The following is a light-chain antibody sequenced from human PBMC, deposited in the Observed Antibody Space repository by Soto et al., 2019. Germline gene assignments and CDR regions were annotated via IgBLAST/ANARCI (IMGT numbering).Light chain of an antibody. CDR2: GAS. J-gene: IGKJ4*01. CDR3: QQYDNLPLT. Sequence: DIQMTQSPSSLSASVGDRVTITCRASQGIRIDLGWFQQRPGKAPKRLIYGASSLQSGVPSRFSGSGSGTDFTFTISSLQPEDIATYYCQQYDNLPLTFGGGTKADI. CDR1: QGIRID. V-gene: IGKV1-17*01.